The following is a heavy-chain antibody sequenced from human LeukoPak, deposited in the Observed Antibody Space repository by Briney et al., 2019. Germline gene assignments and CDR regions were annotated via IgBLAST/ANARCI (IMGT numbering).Heavy chain of an antibody. CDR1: GGSISSYY. J-gene: IGHJ5*02. D-gene: IGHD5/OR15-5a*01. CDR3: ARIPLRLNWFDP. Sequence: SETLSLTCTVSGGSISSYYWSWIRQPPGKGLEWIGYIYYSGSTNYNPSLKSRVTISVDTSKNQFSLKLSSVTAADTAVYYCARIPLRLNWFDPWGQGTLVTVSS. V-gene: IGHV4-59*08. CDR2: IYYSGST.